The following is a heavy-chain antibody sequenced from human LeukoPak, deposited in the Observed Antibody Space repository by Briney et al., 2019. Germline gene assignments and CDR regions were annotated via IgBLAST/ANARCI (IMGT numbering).Heavy chain of an antibody. CDR3: ARHSEGATRFDY. V-gene: IGHV4-39*01. CDR1: GASISSRSYY. J-gene: IGHJ4*02. Sequence: SETLSLTCTVSGASISSRSYYWGWIRQPPGKGPEWIGSIYYSGSTYYNPSLKSRVTISVDTSENQFSLKLSSVTAADTAVFYCARHSEGATRFDYWGQGTLVTVSS. D-gene: IGHD1-26*01. CDR2: IYYSGST.